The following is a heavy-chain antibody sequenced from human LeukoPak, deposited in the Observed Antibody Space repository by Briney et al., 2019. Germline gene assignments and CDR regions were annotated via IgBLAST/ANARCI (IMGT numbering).Heavy chain of an antibody. D-gene: IGHD3-3*01. CDR1: GGSISSYY. Sequence: SETLSLTCTVSGGSISSYYWSWIRQPPGKGLEWIGYIYYSGSTNYNPSLKSRVTISVDTSKNQFSLKLSSVTAADTAVYYCARGVRDDFWSGYSDYYCMDVWGKGTTVTVSS. J-gene: IGHJ6*03. CDR2: IYYSGST. CDR3: ARGVRDDFWSGYSDYYCMDV. V-gene: IGHV4-59*01.